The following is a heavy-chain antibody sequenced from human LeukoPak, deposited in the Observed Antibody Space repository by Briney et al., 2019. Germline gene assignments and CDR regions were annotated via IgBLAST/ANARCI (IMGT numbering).Heavy chain of an antibody. J-gene: IGHJ4*02. CDR3: ARARTELGDFDY. CDR2: IIPIFGTA. Sequence: ASVKVSCKASGGAFSSYAISWVRQAPGQGLEWMGGIIPIFGTANYAQKFQGRVTITADESTSTAYMELSSLRSEDTAVYYCARARTELGDFDYWGQGTLVTVSS. CDR1: GGAFSSYA. D-gene: IGHD1-7*01. V-gene: IGHV1-69*13.